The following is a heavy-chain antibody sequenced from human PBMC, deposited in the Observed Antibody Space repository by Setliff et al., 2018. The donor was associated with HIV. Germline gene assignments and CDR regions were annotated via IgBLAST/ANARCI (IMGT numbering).Heavy chain of an antibody. Sequence: PSETLSLTCSVSDSISSTNYYWGWIRQPPGKGLEWIGNIHFGGSTYYNPSLKSRVTIHVSTSKKQIFLSLSSVTAADTAIYYCARPSLGIGGGSIFDYWGQGILVTVSS. D-gene: IGHD5-12*01. CDR1: DSISSTNYY. CDR2: IHFGGST. CDR3: ARPSLGIGGGSIFDY. J-gene: IGHJ4*02. V-gene: IGHV4-39*01.